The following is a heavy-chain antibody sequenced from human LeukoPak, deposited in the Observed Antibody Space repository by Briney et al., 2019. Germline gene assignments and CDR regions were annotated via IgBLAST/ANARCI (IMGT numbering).Heavy chain of an antibody. CDR1: GFTFSSYS. J-gene: IGHJ4*02. CDR2: ISSSSSTI. V-gene: IGHV3-48*04. D-gene: IGHD1-1*01. Sequence: GGSLRLSCAASGFTFSSYSMNWVRQAPGKGLEWVSYISSSSSTIYYADSVKGRFTISRDNAKNTLYLQMNSLRAEDTAVYYCARGYNSAHDYWGQGTLVTVSS. CDR3: ARGYNSAHDY.